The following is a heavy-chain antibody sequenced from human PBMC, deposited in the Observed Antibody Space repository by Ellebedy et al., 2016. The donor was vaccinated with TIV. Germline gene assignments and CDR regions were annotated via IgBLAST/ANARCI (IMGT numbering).Heavy chain of an antibody. D-gene: IGHD3-10*01. CDR1: GFTFSDHY. CDR2: ISYDANNK. J-gene: IGHJ4*02. V-gene: IGHV3-30*03. CDR3: ARDYYGSGN. Sequence: GESLKISCAASGFTFSDHYMDWVRQAPGKGLEWVALISYDANNKYYADSVKGRFTISRDNSKNTLYLQMNTLRPEDTAVYYCARDYYGSGNWGQGTLVTVSS.